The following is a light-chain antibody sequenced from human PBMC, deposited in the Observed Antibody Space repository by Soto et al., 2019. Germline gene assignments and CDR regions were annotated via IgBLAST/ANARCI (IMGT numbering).Light chain of an antibody. V-gene: IGKV3-11*01. CDR2: GTS. Sequence: ERVMTQSPATLSVSPGERATLSCRASQSVGSNLAWYQQKPGQAPRLLIYGTSSRATGIPDRFSGSGSGTDFTLTISSLEPEDFAVYYCQQRSNWPPITFGQGTRLEIK. CDR3: QQRSNWPPIT. CDR1: QSVGSN. J-gene: IGKJ5*01.